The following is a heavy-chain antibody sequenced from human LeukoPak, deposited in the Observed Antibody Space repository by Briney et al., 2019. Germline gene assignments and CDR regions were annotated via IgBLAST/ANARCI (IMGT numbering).Heavy chain of an antibody. CDR1: GGTFSSYA. V-gene: IGHV1-69*13. Sequence: SVKVSCKASGGTFSSYAISWVRQAPGQGLEWMGGIIPIFGTANYAQKFQGRDTITADESTSTAYMELSSLRSEDTAVYYCASFRFFGVALGLDAFDIWGQGTMVTVSS. CDR2: IIPIFGTA. J-gene: IGHJ3*02. CDR3: ASFRFFGVALGLDAFDI. D-gene: IGHD3-10*01.